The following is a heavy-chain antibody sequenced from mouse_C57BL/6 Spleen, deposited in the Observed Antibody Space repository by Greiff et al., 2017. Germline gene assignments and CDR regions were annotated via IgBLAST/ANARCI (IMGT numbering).Heavy chain of an antibody. V-gene: IGHV1-5*01. CDR3: TRGDVSYSNPYYAMDY. D-gene: IGHD2-5*01. CDR1: GYTFTSYW. J-gene: IGHJ4*01. CDR2: IYPGNSDT. Sequence: VQLQQSGTVLARPGASVKMSCKTSGYTFTSYWMHWVKQRPGQGLEWIGAIYPGNSDTSYNQKFKGKAKLTAVTSASTAYMELSSLTNEDSAVYYCTRGDVSYSNPYYAMDYWGQGTSVTVSS.